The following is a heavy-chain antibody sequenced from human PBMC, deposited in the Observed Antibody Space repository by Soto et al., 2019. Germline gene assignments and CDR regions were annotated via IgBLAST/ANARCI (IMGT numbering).Heavy chain of an antibody. D-gene: IGHD2-8*02. J-gene: IGHJ4*02. CDR3: ARDKITGLFDY. CDR2: IYHSGTT. Sequence: ASETLSLTCTVSGGSISSGGYYWSWIRQHPGKGLEWIGYIYHSGTTYYNPSLKSRVTISVDTSKSQFSLKLTSVTAADTAVYYCARDKITGLFDYWGQGTLVTVSS. CDR1: GGSISSGGYY. V-gene: IGHV4-31*03.